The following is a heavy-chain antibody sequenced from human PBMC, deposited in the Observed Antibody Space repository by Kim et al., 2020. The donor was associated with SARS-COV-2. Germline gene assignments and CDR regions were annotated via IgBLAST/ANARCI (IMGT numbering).Heavy chain of an antibody. CDR2: INPSGGST. D-gene: IGHD3-10*01. CDR1: GYTFTSYY. CDR3: ASSGPLWFGLDY. V-gene: IGHV1-46*01. Sequence: ASVKVSCKASGYTFTSYYMHWVRQAPGQGLEWMGIINPSGGSTSYAQKFQGRVTMTRDTSTSTVYMELSSLRSEDTAVYYCASSGPLWFGLDYWGQGTLVTVSS. J-gene: IGHJ4*02.